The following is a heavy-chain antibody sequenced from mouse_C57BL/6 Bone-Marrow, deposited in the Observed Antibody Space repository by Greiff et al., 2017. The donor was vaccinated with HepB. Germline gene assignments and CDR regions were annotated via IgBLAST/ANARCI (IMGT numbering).Heavy chain of an antibody. CDR3: ARHYDYYFDY. V-gene: IGHV5-12*01. D-gene: IGHD2-4*01. CDR2: ISNGGGST. Sequence: DVQGVESGGGLVQPGGSLKLSCAASGFTFSDYYMYWVRQTPEKRLEWVAYISNGGGSTYYPDTVKGRFTISRDNAKNTLYLQMSRLKSEDTAMYYCARHYDYYFDYWGQGTTLTVSS. J-gene: IGHJ2*01. CDR1: GFTFSDYY.